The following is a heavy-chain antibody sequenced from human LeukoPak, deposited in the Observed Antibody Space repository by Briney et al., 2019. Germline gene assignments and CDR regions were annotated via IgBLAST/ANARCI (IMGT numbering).Heavy chain of an antibody. CDR1: GFTFSSYS. CDR3: ARGDSGSYYFDY. Sequence: GGSLRLSCAASGFTFSSYSMNWVRQAPGKGLEWVSSISSSSTYIYYADSVKGRFTISRDNAKNSLYLQMNSLRAEDTAVYYCARGDSGSYYFDYWGQGTLVTVSP. D-gene: IGHD1-26*01. V-gene: IGHV3-21*01. CDR2: ISSSSTYI. J-gene: IGHJ4*02.